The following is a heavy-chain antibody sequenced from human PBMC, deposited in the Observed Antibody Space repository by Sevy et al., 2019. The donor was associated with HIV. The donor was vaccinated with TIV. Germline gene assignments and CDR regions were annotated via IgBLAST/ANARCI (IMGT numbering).Heavy chain of an antibody. CDR2: IYYSGST. D-gene: IGHD1-26*01. V-gene: IGHV4-59*13. CDR3: ARARATSSLLWVKKNWYFDL. J-gene: IGHJ2*01. CDR1: GGSISSYY. Sequence: SETLSLTCTVSGGSISSYYWSWIRQPPGKGLEWIGYIYYSGSTNYNPSLKSRVTISVDTSKNKFSLKLSSVTAADTAVYYCARARATSSLLWVKKNWYFDLWGRGTLVTVSS.